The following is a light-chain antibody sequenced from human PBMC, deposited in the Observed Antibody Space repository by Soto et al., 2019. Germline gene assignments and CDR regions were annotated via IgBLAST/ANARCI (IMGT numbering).Light chain of an antibody. CDR2: GVT. Sequence: QCALTQAASVSGSPGQSITISCTGTSSDVGGYNYVSWYQQHPGIAPKLLIYGVTNRPSGVSPRFSGSKSGNTASLTISGLQAEDEADYHCSSYTSASTLLYLFGTGTKVTVL. CDR3: SSYTSASTLLYL. J-gene: IGLJ1*01. V-gene: IGLV2-14*01. CDR1: SSDVGGYNY.